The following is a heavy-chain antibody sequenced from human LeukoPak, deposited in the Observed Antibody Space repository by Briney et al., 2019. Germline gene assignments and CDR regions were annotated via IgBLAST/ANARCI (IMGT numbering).Heavy chain of an antibody. V-gene: IGHV3-20*04. CDR1: GFTFDDYG. CDR3: ARGLDSSGWYYFDY. D-gene: IGHD6-19*01. J-gene: IGHJ4*02. CDR2: INWNGGST. Sequence: GGSLRLSCAASGFTFDDYGMSWVRQAPGKGLEWVSGINWNGGSTGYADSVKGRFTISRDNAKNSLYLQMNSLRAEDTALCYCARGLDSSGWYYFDYWGQGTLVTVSS.